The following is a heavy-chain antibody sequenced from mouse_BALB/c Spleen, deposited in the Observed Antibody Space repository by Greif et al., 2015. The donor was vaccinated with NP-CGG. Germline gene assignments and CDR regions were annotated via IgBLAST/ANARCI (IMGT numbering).Heavy chain of an antibody. V-gene: IGHV1S81*02. CDR3: ARRYAYYFDY. D-gene: IGHD1-1*01. J-gene: IGHJ2*01. CDR2: INPSNGRT. Sequence: QVQLQQSGAELVKPGASVKLSCKASGYTFTSYWMHWVKQRPGQGLEWIGEINPSNGRTNYNEKFKSKATLTVDKSSSTAYMQLSSLTSEDSAVYYCARRYAYYFDYWGQGTTLTVSS. CDR1: GYTFTSYW.